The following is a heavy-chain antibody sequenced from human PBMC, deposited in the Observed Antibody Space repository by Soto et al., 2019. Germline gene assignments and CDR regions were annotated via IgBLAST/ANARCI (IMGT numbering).Heavy chain of an antibody. CDR1: GGSISSGDYY. CDR3: ASINYYDVSGAVDV. J-gene: IGHJ6*02. Sequence: PSETLSLTCTVSGGSISSGDYYWSWIRQPPGKGLEWIGYIYYSGSTYYNPSLKSRVAMSIDTSKNQFSLEMKSVTAADTAVYYCASINYYDVSGAVDVWGQGATVTVSS. CDR2: IYYSGST. D-gene: IGHD3-16*01. V-gene: IGHV4-30-4*01.